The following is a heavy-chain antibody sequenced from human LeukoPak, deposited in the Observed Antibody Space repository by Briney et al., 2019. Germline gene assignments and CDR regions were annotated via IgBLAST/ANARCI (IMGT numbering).Heavy chain of an antibody. CDR2: VHLSGAS. Sequence: SGTLSLTCAVSGGSILTTNWWSWVRHRPGKGLEWIGQVHLSGASNYNPSLKSRVNISIDKSKNQLSLELTSVTAADTAIYYCTRESGAFSPFGFWGQGTLVTVSS. CDR3: TRESGAFSPFGF. D-gene: IGHD1-26*01. V-gene: IGHV4-4*02. J-gene: IGHJ4*02. CDR1: GGSILTTNW.